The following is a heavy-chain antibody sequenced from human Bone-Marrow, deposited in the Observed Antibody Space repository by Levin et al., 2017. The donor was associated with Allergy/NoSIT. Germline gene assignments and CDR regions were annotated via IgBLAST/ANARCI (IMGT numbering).Heavy chain of an antibody. CDR2: ISGSGGST. CDR1: GFTFSSYA. Sequence: GGSLRLSCAASGFTFSSYAMSWVRQAPGKGLEWVSGISGSGGSTYYADSVKGRFTISRDNSTNTLYLQMNSLRAEDTAVYYWAKNPSYDIFDPWGQGTLVTVSS. J-gene: IGHJ5*02. D-gene: IGHD3-9*01. V-gene: IGHV3-23*01. CDR3: AKNPSYDIFDP.